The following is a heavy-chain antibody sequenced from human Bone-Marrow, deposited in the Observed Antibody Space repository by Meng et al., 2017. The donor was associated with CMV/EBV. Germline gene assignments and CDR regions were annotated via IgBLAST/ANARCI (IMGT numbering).Heavy chain of an antibody. Sequence: SLKICCAASGFTFSDYYMSWIRQAPGKGLEWVSYISSSGSTIYYADFVKGRFTISRDNSKNTLYLQMNSLRAEDTAVYYCARGRMGPAAIVGYWGQGTLVTVSS. CDR3: ARGRMGPAAIVGY. D-gene: IGHD2-2*01. V-gene: IGHV3-11*04. J-gene: IGHJ4*02. CDR2: ISSSGSTI. CDR1: GFTFSDYY.